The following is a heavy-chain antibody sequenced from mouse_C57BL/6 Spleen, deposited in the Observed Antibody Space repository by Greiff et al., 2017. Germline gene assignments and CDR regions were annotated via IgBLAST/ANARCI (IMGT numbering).Heavy chain of an antibody. J-gene: IGHJ2*01. Sequence: EVQLQQSGPVLVKPGASVKMSCKASGYTFTDYYMNWVKQSHGKSLEWIGVINPYNGGTSYNQKFKGKATLTVDKSSSTAYMELNSLTSEDSAVYYCARYLDYGSSPYYFDYWGQGTTLTVSS. V-gene: IGHV1-19*01. D-gene: IGHD1-1*01. CDR2: INPYNGGT. CDR3: ARYLDYGSSPYYFDY. CDR1: GYTFTDYY.